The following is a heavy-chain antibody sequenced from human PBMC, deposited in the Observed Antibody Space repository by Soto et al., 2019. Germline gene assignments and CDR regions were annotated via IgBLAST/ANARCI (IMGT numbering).Heavy chain of an antibody. J-gene: IGHJ6*02. CDR2: ISAYNGNT. CDR1: GYTFTSYA. CDR3: VGGFLEWSPPYGMDV. Sequence: ASVKVSCKASGYTFTSYAMHWVRQAPGQRLEWMGWISAYNGNTNYAQKLQGRVTMTTDTSTSTAYMELRSLRSDDTAVYYCVGGFLEWSPPYGMDVWGQGTTVTVSS. V-gene: IGHV1-18*01. D-gene: IGHD3-3*01.